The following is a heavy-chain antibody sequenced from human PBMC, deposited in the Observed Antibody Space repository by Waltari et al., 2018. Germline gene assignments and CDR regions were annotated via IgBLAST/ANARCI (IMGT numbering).Heavy chain of an antibody. D-gene: IGHD6-19*01. CDR3: ARTSGYSSGWLFDY. V-gene: IGHV3-13*01. J-gene: IGHJ4*02. CDR2: IGTAGDT. CDR1: GFTFRSYD. Sequence: EVQLVESGGGLVQPGGSLRLSCAASGFTFRSYDMPWVRQATGKGLEWVPAIGTAGDTYYPGSVKGRFTISRENAKNSLYLQMNSLRAEDTAVYYCARTSGYSSGWLFDYWGQGTLVTVSS.